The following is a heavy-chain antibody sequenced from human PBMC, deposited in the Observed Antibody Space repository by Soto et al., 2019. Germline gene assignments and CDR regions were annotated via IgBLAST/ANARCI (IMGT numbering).Heavy chain of an antibody. CDR1: GGSISSSSYY. CDR3: ARSHYPGDYFDY. V-gene: IGHV4-39*01. D-gene: IGHD1-26*01. J-gene: IGHJ4*02. CDR2: IYYSGST. Sequence: PSETLSLTCTVSGGSISSSSYYWGWIRQPPGKGLEWIGSIYYSGSTYYNPSLKSRVTISVDTSKNQFSLKLSPVTAADTAVYYCARSHYPGDYFDYWGQGTLVTVSS.